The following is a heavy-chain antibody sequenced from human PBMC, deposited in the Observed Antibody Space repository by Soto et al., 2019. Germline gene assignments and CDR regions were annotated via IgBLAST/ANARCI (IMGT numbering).Heavy chain of an antibody. CDR3: ARGVIGSGNYYTGPSAFDI. J-gene: IGHJ3*02. Sequence: QVQLEQSGAEVKKPGSSVKISCKASGGTLSDHGVSWLRQAPGQGLEWVGGTIPVFNTAKYAPKFQGRVTIPADKSTNIAYMELGSMRFSYTAFYYCARGVIGSGNYYTGPSAFDIWGQGTLVIVST. CDR2: TIPVFNTA. CDR1: GGTLSDHG. D-gene: IGHD3-10*01. V-gene: IGHV1-69*06.